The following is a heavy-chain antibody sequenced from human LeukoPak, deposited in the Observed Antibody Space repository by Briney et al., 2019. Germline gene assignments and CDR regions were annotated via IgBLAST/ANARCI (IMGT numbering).Heavy chain of an antibody. CDR3: AKGTGGSCYSGSDS. Sequence: GGSLRLSCAASGFTVSSNYMSWVRQAPGKGLEWVSVIYSGGSTYYADSVKDRFTISRDNFKNTLYLQMNSLRGEDTAVYYCAKGTGGSCYSGSDSWGQGTLVTVSS. CDR1: GFTVSSNY. D-gene: IGHD2-15*01. CDR2: IYSGGST. V-gene: IGHV3-53*01. J-gene: IGHJ4*02.